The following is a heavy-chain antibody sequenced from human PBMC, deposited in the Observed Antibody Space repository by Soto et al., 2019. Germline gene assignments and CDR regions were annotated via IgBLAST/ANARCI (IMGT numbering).Heavy chain of an antibody. V-gene: IGHV5-10-1*01. CDR1: GYSFAGYC. CDR3: ARQIYDSDTGPNFQYYFDS. Sequence: GESLKISCKGSGYSFAGYCITWVRQKPGKGLDWMGRIDPSDSQTYYSPSFRGHVTISVTKSITTVFLQWSSLRASDTAMYYCARQIYDSDTGPNFQYYFDSWGQGTPVTVSS. J-gene: IGHJ4*02. CDR2: IDPSDSQT. D-gene: IGHD3-22*01.